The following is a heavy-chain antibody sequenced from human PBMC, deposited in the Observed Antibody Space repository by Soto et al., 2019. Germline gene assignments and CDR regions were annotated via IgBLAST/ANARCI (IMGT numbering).Heavy chain of an antibody. J-gene: IGHJ5*02. D-gene: IGHD6-19*01. V-gene: IGHV1-69*12. Sequence: QVQLVQSGAEVKKPGSSVKVSCKASGGTFSSYAISWVRQAPGQGLEWMGGIIPIFGTANYAQKFQGRVTITADESTGTAYMELSSMRFEDTALYYCARALGVAETKQGWFDPWGQGTLVTVSS. CDR1: GGTFSSYA. CDR3: ARALGVAETKQGWFDP. CDR2: IIPIFGTA.